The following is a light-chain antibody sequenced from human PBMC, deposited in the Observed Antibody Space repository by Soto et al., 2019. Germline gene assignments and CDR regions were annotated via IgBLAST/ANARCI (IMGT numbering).Light chain of an antibody. V-gene: IGLV1-44*01. CDR3: AAWDDSLNGYV. Sequence: QSALTQPPSASGTPGQRVTISCSGSSSNIGTNAVNWYQQLPGTAPKLLIYNNNQRPSGVPDRFSGSKSGTSASLAISGLQSEDEADYYCAAWDDSLNGYVFGTETKVTVL. CDR1: SSNIGTNA. J-gene: IGLJ1*01. CDR2: NNN.